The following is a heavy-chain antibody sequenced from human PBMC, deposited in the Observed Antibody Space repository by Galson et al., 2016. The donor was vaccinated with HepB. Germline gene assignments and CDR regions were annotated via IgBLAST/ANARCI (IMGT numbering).Heavy chain of an antibody. Sequence: SLRLSCAASGFMFSRYAMNWVRQAPGKGMEWVANIKGDGSVKYHVDSVKGRFTISRDNAENSLYLQMNSLRVDDTAVYYCVREPNAGAYYYDYWGQGTLVTVSS. CDR3: VREPNAGAYYYDY. CDR1: GFMFSRYA. V-gene: IGHV3-7*01. J-gene: IGHJ4*02. CDR2: IKGDGSVK.